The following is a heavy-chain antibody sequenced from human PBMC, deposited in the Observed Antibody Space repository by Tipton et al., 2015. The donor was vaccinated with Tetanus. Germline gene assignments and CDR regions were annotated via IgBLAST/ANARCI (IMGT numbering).Heavy chain of an antibody. CDR2: ISGSGGST. Sequence: GSLRLSCAASGFRFSSFTMSWVRQAPGKGLEWVSAISGSGGSTYYADSVKGRFTISRDNAKNTLFLQMSSLRAEDTAVYYCARGRLGRDYGMDVWGQGTTVTVSS. CDR1: GFRFSSFT. D-gene: IGHD7-27*01. J-gene: IGHJ6*02. V-gene: IGHV3-23*01. CDR3: ARGRLGRDYGMDV.